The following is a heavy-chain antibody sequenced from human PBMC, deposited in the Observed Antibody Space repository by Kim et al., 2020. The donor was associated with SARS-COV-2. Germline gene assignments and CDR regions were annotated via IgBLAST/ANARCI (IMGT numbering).Heavy chain of an antibody. V-gene: IGHV3-11*03. Sequence: TNYAESGNGRFTISRDNAKTSLYLQMNSLRTEDTAVYYCATYSSSSSSQYWGQGTLVTVSS. J-gene: IGHJ1*01. D-gene: IGHD6-6*01. CDR2: T. CDR3: ATYSSSSSSQY.